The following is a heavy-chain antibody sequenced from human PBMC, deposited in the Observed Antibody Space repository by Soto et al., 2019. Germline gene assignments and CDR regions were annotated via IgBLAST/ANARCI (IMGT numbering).Heavy chain of an antibody. CDR1: GFTFSSYW. D-gene: IGHD6-19*01. V-gene: IGHV3-7*01. CDR2: IKQDGSEK. Sequence: EVQLVESGGGLVQAGGSVRLSCAASGFTFSSYWMSWVRQAPGKGLEWVANIKQDGSEKYYVDSVKGRFTISRDNAQNSLYLQMNRLRAEDTAVYYCARDLGSGRGFDYWGQGTLVTVSS. CDR3: ARDLGSGRGFDY. J-gene: IGHJ4*02.